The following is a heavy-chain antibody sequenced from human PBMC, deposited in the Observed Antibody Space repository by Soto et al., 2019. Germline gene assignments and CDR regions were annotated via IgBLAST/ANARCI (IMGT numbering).Heavy chain of an antibody. D-gene: IGHD3-10*01. CDR2: LYDGGST. V-gene: IGHV4-59*01. J-gene: IGHJ5*02. Sequence: SETLSLTCTVSGDSISSNYWSWIRQPPGKGLEWIGYLYDGGSTNYNPSLWSRVTISVDTSKNQFSLKLRSVTAADTAIYYCARGYFPWGQGTLVTVS. CDR3: ARGYFP. CDR1: GDSISSNY.